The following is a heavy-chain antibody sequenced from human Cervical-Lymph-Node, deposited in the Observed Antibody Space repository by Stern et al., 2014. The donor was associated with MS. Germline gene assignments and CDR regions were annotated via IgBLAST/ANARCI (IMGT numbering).Heavy chain of an antibody. J-gene: IGHJ4*02. V-gene: IGHV1-2*02. CDR1: GYTFTDYY. Sequence: VQLVESAAEVKKPGASVKVSCKSFGYTFTDYYFHWVRQAPGQGLEWMGRIYPKSGESISAQQFQGRVIMHRDTSLRKIYMELNRLRPYDTAVYYCARGLGATAFDFWGQGTLVTVSS. CDR3: ARGLGATAFDF. D-gene: IGHD1-26*01. CDR2: IYPKSGES.